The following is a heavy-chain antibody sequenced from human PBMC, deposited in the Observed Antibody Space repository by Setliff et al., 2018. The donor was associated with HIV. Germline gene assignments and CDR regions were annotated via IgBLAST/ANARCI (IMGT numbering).Heavy chain of an antibody. CDR1: GYSISSSNW. J-gene: IGHJ6*03. V-gene: IGHV4-4*02. CDR2: IYHSGST. Sequence: SETLSLTCAVSGYSISSSNWWSWVRQPPGKGLEWIGEIYHSGSTNYNPSLKSRVTISVDKSKNQFSLKLSSVTAADTGVYYCARHRDPPGTSWIYYYYYMDLWGEGTTVTVSS. CDR3: ARHRDPPGTSWIYYYYYMDL. D-gene: IGHD6-13*01.